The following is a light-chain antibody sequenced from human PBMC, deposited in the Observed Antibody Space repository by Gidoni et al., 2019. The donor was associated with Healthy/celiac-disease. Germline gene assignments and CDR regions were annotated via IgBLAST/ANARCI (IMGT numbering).Light chain of an antibody. CDR3: QQYYNLPLT. CDR2: DAS. CDR1: QDISSY. V-gene: IGKV1-33*01. Sequence: DIQMTQSPSSLSASVGDRVTITCQASQDISSYLNWYQQKPGKAPKLLIYDASNLETGVPSRFSGSGSGTDFTFTISSLQPEDIATYYCQQYYNLPLTFXGXTKVXIK. J-gene: IGKJ4*01.